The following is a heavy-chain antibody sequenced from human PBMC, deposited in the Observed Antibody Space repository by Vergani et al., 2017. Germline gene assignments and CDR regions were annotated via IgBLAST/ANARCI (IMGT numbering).Heavy chain of an antibody. CDR3: AGLYGDDGFSPF. CDR2: IGGQNFRT. J-gene: IGHJ4*02. D-gene: IGHD2-21*01. CDR1: GFTFTAHG. V-gene: IGHV3-23*01. Sequence: EVQLLESGGGLVQPGESLRLSCVASGFTFTAHGLNWARQAPGQGLEWVSGIGGQNFRTHYAASVKGRFTISRDDSKNTVYLQINSLRGEDTAFYYCAGLYGDDGFSPFWGQGTLVTVSS.